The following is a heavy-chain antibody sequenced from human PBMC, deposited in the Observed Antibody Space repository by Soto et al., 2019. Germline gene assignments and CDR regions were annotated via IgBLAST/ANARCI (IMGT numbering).Heavy chain of an antibody. CDR3: ARDDCTSSSCHSFFSAMDV. V-gene: IGHV3-48*03. Sequence: PGGSLRLSCAASGFMFSSYEMTWVRQAPGKGLEWVSHIRSSGTIIYNADSVKGRFTISRENAKNSLYLHMHRLRAEDTAVYYCARDDCTSSSCHSFFSAMDVWGQVTTVTVSS. CDR1: GFMFSSYE. D-gene: IGHD2-2*01. CDR2: IRSSGTII. J-gene: IGHJ6*02.